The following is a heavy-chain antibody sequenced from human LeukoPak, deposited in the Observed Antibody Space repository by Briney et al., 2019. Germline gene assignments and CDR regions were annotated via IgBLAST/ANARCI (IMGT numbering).Heavy chain of an antibody. CDR3: ARGQPDLYHPAALDY. Sequence: ASVKVSCKASGYTFTGYYMRWVRQAPGQGLEWMGWTNPNSGGTNYAQKFQGRVTMTRDTSISTAYMELSRLRSDDTAVYYCARGQPDLYHPAALDYWGQGALVTVSS. CDR1: GYTFTGYY. V-gene: IGHV1-2*02. J-gene: IGHJ4*02. CDR2: TNPNSGGT. D-gene: IGHD2-2*01.